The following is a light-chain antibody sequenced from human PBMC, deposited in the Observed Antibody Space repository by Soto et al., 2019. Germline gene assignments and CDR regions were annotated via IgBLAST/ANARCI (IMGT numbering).Light chain of an antibody. CDR2: DAS. Sequence: IRVAQGPSTLSSSVGDRVTITCRASQSISSWLAWYPQTPGKAPKLLIYDASSLESGVPSRFRVSGSGTELTINLSSLQPDDGETDECQQYNSYSQTFSQGTKVDI. CDR3: QQYNSYSQT. CDR1: QSISSW. J-gene: IGKJ1*01. V-gene: IGKV1-5*01.